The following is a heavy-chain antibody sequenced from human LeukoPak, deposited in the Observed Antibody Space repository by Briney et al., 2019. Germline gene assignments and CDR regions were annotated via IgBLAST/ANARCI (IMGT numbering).Heavy chain of an antibody. CDR3: ARESPRGNYYYMDV. Sequence: SETLSLTCTVTGGSISSYYWSWIRQPAGKGLEWIGRIYTSGSTNYNPSLKSRVTMSVDTSKNQFSLKLSSVTAADTAVYYCARESPRGNYYYMDVWGKGTTVTVSS. V-gene: IGHV4-4*07. CDR1: GGSISSYY. D-gene: IGHD3-10*01. J-gene: IGHJ6*03. CDR2: IYTSGST.